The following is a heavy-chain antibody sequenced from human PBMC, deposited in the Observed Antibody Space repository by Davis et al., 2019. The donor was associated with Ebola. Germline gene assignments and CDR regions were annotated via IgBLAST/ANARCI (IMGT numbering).Heavy chain of an antibody. D-gene: IGHD2-21*01. CDR1: GITFSNYD. CDR3: ARGIPGYYYGMDV. CDR2: IGPGGNT. Sequence: GGSLRLSCVASGITFSNYDMHWVRQVPGRGLEWVAVIGPGGNTHYSDSVKGRFSISRETAKISFYLQMNSLRAGDTAVYYCARGIPGYYYGMDVWGQGTTVTVSS. V-gene: IGHV3-13*01. J-gene: IGHJ6*02.